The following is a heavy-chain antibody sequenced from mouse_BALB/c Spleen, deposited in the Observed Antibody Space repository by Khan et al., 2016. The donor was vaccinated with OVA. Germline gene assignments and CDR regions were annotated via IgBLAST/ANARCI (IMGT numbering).Heavy chain of an antibody. CDR3: ARGYFGNYEFAY. CDR1: VYTFTSYW. D-gene: IGHD2-1*01. V-gene: IGHV1S132*01. Sequence: QVQLQQSGAELVKPGASVKLSCKTSVYTFTSYWIQWVKQRPGQGLGWIGQIFPGTGTTYYNENFKGKATLTVDTSSSTAYMQLSSLTSEDSAVYFWARGYFGNYEFAYWGQGTLVTVSP. CDR2: IFPGTGTT. J-gene: IGHJ3*01.